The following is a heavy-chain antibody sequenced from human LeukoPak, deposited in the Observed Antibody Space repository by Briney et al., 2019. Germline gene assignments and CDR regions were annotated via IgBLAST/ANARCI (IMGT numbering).Heavy chain of an antibody. D-gene: IGHD6-13*01. CDR1: GYTFNKYG. Sequence: ASVKVSSKASGYTFNKYGISWVRQAPGQGLEWMGWISAYNGNTNYAQKLQGRVTMTTDTSTSTAYMELRSLRSDDTAVYYCARRVAAAGTNYFDYWGQGTLVTVSS. V-gene: IGHV1-18*01. J-gene: IGHJ4*02. CDR3: ARRVAAAGTNYFDY. CDR2: ISAYNGNT.